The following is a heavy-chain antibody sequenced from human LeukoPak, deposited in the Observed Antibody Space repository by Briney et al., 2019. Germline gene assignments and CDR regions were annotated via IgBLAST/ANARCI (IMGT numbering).Heavy chain of an antibody. J-gene: IGHJ4*02. CDR2: INHSGST. D-gene: IGHD1-26*01. Sequence: PSETLSLTCAVYGGSFSGYYWSWIRQPPGKGLEWIGEINHSGSTNYNPSLKSRVTISVDTSKNQFSLMLSSVTAADTAVYYCARGSLPRYFDYWGQGTLVTVSS. V-gene: IGHV4-34*01. CDR1: GGSFSGYY. CDR3: ARGSLPRYFDY.